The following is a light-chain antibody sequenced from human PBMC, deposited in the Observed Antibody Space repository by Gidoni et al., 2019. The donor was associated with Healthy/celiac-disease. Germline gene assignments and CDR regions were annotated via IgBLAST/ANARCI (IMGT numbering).Light chain of an antibody. V-gene: IGKV3-20*01. CDR2: GAS. J-gene: IGKJ3*01. Sequence: EIVLTQSPGTRSLSPGERATLPCRASQSVSSSYLAWYQQKPGQAPRLLIYGASSRATGIPDRFSGSGSGTDFPLTISRLEPEDFAVYYCQQYGSSPLFTFGPGTKVDIK. CDR1: QSVSSSY. CDR3: QQYGSSPLFT.